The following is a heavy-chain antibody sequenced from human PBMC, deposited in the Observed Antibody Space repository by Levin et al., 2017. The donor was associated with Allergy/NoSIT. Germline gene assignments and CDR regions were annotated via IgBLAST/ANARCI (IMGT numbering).Heavy chain of an antibody. J-gene: IGHJ6*03. CDR1: GGSISSYY. Sequence: SETLSLTCTVSGGSISSYYWNWIRQPPGTGLEWIGYIYYSGSTNYNSSPNSRVTISVDTSKNQFYLKLSSVTAADTAVYFCARGTHYHYYYMDVWGKGTTVTVSS. D-gene: IGHD1-1*01. CDR3: ARGTHYHYYYMDV. CDR2: IYYSGST. V-gene: IGHV4-59*01.